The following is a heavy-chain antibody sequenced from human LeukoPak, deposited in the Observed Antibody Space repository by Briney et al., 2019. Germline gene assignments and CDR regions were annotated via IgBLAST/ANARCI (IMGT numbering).Heavy chain of an antibody. CDR2: ISGSGGST. Sequence: GGSLRLSCAASGFTFSSYAMSWVRQAPGKGLEWVSAISGSGGSTYYADSVKGRFTISRDNSKNTLYLQMNSLRAEDTAVYYCAKDRVGYSGYTSSFYWGQGTLVTVSS. D-gene: IGHD5-12*01. CDR1: GFTFSSYA. CDR3: AKDRVGYSGYTSSFY. V-gene: IGHV3-23*01. J-gene: IGHJ4*02.